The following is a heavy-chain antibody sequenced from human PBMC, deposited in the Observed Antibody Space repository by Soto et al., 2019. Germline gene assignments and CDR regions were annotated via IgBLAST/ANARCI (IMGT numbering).Heavy chain of an antibody. CDR1: GGSFSGYY. D-gene: IGHD1-20*01. CDR3: ARGRYNWNY. V-gene: IGHV4-34*01. J-gene: IGHJ4*02. CDR2: INHSGST. Sequence: SETLSLTCAVYGGSFSGYYWSWIRQPPGKGLEWIGEINHSGSTNYNPSLRSRVTISVDTSKNQFSLKLSSVTAADTAVYYCARGRYNWNYWGQGTLVTVSS.